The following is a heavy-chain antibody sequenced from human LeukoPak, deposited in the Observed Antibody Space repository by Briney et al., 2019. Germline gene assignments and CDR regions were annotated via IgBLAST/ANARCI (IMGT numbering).Heavy chain of an antibody. J-gene: IGHJ5*02. Sequence: DAVKGRFTISRDNAKNSLYLQMNSLRAEDTAVYYCARSEDRLVACWFDPWGQGTLVTVSS. D-gene: IGHD2-15*01. CDR3: ARSEDRLVACWFDP. V-gene: IGHV3-7*04.